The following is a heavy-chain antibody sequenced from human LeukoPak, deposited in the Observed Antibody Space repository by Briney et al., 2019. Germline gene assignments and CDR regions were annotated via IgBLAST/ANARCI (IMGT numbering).Heavy chain of an antibody. CDR2: IYYSGST. CDR3: ARANFETNYYTHFDS. CDR1: GGSVTSGSSY. V-gene: IGHV4-61*01. D-gene: IGHD3-3*01. Sequence: PSETLSLTCTVSGGSVTSGSSYWSWIRQPPGKGLAWIASIYYSGSTNYNPSLKSRVTISIDTSKNQFSLRLNSVTAADTAVYYCARANFETNYYTHFDSWGQGTLVTVSS. J-gene: IGHJ4*02.